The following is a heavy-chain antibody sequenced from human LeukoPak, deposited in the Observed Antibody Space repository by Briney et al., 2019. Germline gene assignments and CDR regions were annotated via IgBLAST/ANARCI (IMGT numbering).Heavy chain of an antibody. Sequence: GGSLRLSCAASGFTFSSYGMHWVRQAPGKGLEWVAVIRYDGSNKYYADSVKGRFTISRDNAKNTLYLQMNSLRAEDTAVYYCARLARNGDYTYAWGQGTLVTVSS. CDR1: GFTFSSYG. D-gene: IGHD4-17*01. CDR3: ARLARNGDYTYA. CDR2: IRYDGSNK. J-gene: IGHJ5*02. V-gene: IGHV3-33*03.